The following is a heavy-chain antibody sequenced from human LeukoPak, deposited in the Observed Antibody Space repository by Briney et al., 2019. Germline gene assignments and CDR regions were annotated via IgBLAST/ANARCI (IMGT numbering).Heavy chain of an antibody. Sequence: PGGSLRLSCAASGFTFSSYSMNWVRQAPGKGLEWVSYISSSSSTIYYADSVKGRFTITRDNAKNSLYLQMNSLRAEDTAVYYCARAPYSSSWYDARPIDYWGQGTLVTVSS. CDR3: ARAPYSSSWYDARPIDY. CDR1: GFTFSSYS. J-gene: IGHJ4*02. CDR2: ISSSSSTI. D-gene: IGHD6-13*01. V-gene: IGHV3-48*04.